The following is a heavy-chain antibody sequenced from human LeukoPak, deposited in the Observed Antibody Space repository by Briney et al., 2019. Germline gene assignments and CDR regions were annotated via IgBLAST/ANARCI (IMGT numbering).Heavy chain of an antibody. Sequence: PGGSLRLSCAASGFTFDDYAMHWVRQAPGKGLEWVSGIAWNTGNTGYADSVKGRFTISRDNAENSLYLQMNSLRAEDTAVYYCARQSSRFDYWGQGTLVTVSS. CDR3: ARQSSRFDY. D-gene: IGHD6-13*01. V-gene: IGHV3-9*01. J-gene: IGHJ4*02. CDR2: IAWNTGNT. CDR1: GFTFDDYA.